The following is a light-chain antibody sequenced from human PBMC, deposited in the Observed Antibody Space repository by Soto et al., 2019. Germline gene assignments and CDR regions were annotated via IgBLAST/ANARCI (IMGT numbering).Light chain of an antibody. J-gene: IGKJ4*02. CDR1: QSVSSY. CDR3: QQRSNWPG. V-gene: IGKV3-11*01. CDR2: EAS. Sequence: EIVLTQSPATLSLSPGERATLSCRASQSVSSYLAWYQQKPGQAPRLLIYEASNRATGIPARFSGSGSGTDFTLTISSLEPEDFAVYYGQQRSNWPGFGGGTKVEIK.